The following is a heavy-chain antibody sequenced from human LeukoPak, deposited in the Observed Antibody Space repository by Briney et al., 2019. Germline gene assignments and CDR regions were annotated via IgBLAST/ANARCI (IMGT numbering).Heavy chain of an antibody. J-gene: IGHJ5*02. CDR2: IYPGDSTT. V-gene: IGHV5-51*01. Sequence: GKSLKMSCKGSGYSFTVYWIGWVRQMPGKGLEWMGIIYPGDSTTRYSPSFQGQVTISADKSISTAYLQWSSLKASDTAMYFCARGNWNYVGYNWFDPWGQGTLVTVSS. CDR3: ARGNWNYVGYNWFDP. CDR1: GYSFTVYW. D-gene: IGHD1-7*01.